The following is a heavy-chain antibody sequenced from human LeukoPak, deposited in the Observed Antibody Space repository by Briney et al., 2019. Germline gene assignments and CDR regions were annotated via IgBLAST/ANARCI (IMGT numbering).Heavy chain of an antibody. Sequence: ASVKVSCKTSGYSFTSNYIHWVRQAPGQGLEWMGMIYPRDGSTSYAQKFQGRVTVTRDTSTSAVHMELSGLRSEDTAVYYCARDQEAFDYWGQGTLVTVSS. V-gene: IGHV1-46*01. CDR1: GYSFTSNY. CDR2: IYPRDGST. CDR3: ARDQEAFDY. J-gene: IGHJ4*02.